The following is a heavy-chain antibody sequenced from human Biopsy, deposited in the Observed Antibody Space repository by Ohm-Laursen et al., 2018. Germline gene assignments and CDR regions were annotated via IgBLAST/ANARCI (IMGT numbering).Heavy chain of an antibody. CDR3: ARAVGIAAAPIDY. CDR2: INSSGSTK. Sequence: GSLRLSCTASGFSFRDYYMTWIRQAPGRGLEWVSDINSSGSTKYHAESVKGRFTISRDNAMNSVYLQMNSLRGEDTAVYYCARAVGIAAAPIDYWGQGTLVTVSS. D-gene: IGHD2-15*01. CDR1: GFSFRDYY. V-gene: IGHV3-11*01. J-gene: IGHJ4*02.